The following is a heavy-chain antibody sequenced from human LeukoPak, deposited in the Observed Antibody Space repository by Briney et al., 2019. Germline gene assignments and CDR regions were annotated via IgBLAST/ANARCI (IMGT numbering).Heavy chain of an antibody. Sequence: SETLSLTCTVSGYSISSGYYWGWIRQPPGKGLEWIGSIYHSGSTYYNPSLKSRVTISVDTSKNQFSLKLSSVTAADTAVYYCVKGTFDYWGQGTLVTVSS. CDR1: GYSISSGYY. J-gene: IGHJ4*02. CDR2: IYHSGST. D-gene: IGHD3-10*01. V-gene: IGHV4-38-2*02. CDR3: VKGTFDY.